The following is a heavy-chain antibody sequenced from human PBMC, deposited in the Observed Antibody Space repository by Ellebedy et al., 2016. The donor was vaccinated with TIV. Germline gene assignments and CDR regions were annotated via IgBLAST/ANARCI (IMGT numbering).Heavy chain of an antibody. Sequence: PGGSLRLSCAASGLTFSNYAMSWVRQAPGKGLEWVSGISGTGTITDYADSVKGRFTISRDSSKSTLYLQMDTLRAEDTAVYYCARGPWGSFDFWGQGTLVTVSS. D-gene: IGHD3-16*01. V-gene: IGHV3-23*01. CDR2: ISGTGTIT. CDR1: GLTFSNYA. J-gene: IGHJ4*02. CDR3: ARGPWGSFDF.